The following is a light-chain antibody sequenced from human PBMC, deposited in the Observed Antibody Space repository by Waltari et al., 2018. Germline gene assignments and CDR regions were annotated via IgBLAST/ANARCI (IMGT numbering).Light chain of an antibody. CDR1: QSISSW. J-gene: IGKJ3*01. CDR3: QQYNSYSIT. Sequence: IQMTQSPSTLSASVGDRVTITCRASQSISSWLAWYQQKPGKAPKVLIYKASTLESGVPSRFSGSGSGTEFTLTISSLQPDDSATYYCQQYNSYSITFGPGTKVEI. V-gene: IGKV1-5*03. CDR2: KAS.